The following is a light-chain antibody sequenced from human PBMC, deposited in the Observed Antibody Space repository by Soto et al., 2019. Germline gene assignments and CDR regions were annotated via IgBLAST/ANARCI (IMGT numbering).Light chain of an antibody. CDR1: SSDVGVYNY. Sequence: QPVLTQPASVSGSPGQSITISCTGTSSDVGVYNYVSWYQQHPGKAPKLMIFEVSKRPSGVSYRFSGSKSGNTASLTISGLQAEDEADYYCGSYTSGSSYVFGTGTKLTVL. CDR3: GSYTSGSSYV. V-gene: IGLV2-14*01. J-gene: IGLJ1*01. CDR2: EVS.